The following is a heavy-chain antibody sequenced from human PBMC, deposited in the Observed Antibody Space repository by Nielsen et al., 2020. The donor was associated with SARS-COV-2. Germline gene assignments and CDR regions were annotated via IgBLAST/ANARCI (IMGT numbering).Heavy chain of an antibody. V-gene: IGHV5-51*01. CDR1: GYSFTSYW. Sequence: GESLKISCKGSGYSFTSYWIGWVRQMPGKGLEWMGIIYPGDSDTRYSPSFQGQVTISADKSISTAYLQWSSLKASDTAMYYCARHIRVDTRTLGFRRMKWELPEVYNWFDPWGQGTLVTVSS. CDR3: ARHIRVDTRTLGFRRMKWELPEVYNWFDP. D-gene: IGHD1-26*01. CDR2: IYPGDSDT. J-gene: IGHJ5*02.